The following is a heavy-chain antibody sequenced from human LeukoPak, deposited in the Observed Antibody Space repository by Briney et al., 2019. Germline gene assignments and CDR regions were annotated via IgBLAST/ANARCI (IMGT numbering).Heavy chain of an antibody. CDR1: GFTFSTYA. CDR3: AKDRNAWPTNFDS. CDR2: ISSSGGTT. J-gene: IGHJ4*02. Sequence: GGSLRLSCAASGFTFSTYAANWARDAPGKGLECVSAISSSGGTTYYADSVKGRFSISRDNSKNTLYLRMNSLRAEDTAIYYCAKDRNAWPTNFDSWGQGTLVTVSA. D-gene: IGHD5-24*01. V-gene: IGHV3-23*01.